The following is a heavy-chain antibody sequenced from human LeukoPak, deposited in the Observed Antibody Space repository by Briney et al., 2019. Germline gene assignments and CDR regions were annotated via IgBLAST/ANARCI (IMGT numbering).Heavy chain of an antibody. J-gene: IGHJ4*02. CDR2: SYYSGST. D-gene: IGHD3-22*01. V-gene: IGHV4-59*08. CDR3: ASSRYYFDSSGPLFDY. Sequence: PSETLSLTCSVSGGSISSYYWSWIRQPPGKGLEWIGYSYYSGSTNYSPSLKSRVTISVDTSKKQFSLRLSSVTAADTAVYYCASSRYYFDSSGPLFDYWGQGTLVTVSS. CDR1: GGSISSYY.